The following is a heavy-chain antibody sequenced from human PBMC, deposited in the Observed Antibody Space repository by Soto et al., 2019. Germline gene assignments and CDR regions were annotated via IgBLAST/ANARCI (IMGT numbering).Heavy chain of an antibody. CDR1: GGTFSSYA. CDR3: ARGMKIFGVVIQDGMDV. D-gene: IGHD3-3*01. Sequence: QVQLVQSGAEVNKPGSSVKVSCKASGGTFSSYAISWVRQAPGQGLEWMGGIIPIFGTANYAQKFQGRVLITADESTSTAYMDLSSMRSEDTAVYYCARGMKIFGVVIQDGMDVCGKGTTVTVSS. J-gene: IGHJ6*04. V-gene: IGHV1-69*01. CDR2: IIPIFGTA.